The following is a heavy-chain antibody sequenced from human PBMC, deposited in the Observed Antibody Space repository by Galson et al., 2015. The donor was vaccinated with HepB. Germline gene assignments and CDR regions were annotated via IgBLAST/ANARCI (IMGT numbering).Heavy chain of an antibody. CDR2: MNPNSGNT. Sequence: SVKVSCKASGYTFTSYDINRVRQATGQGLEWMGWMNPNSGNTGYAQKFQGRVTMTRNTSISTAYMELSSLRSEDTAVYYCARGLSGQLGFYYYYMDVWGKGTTVTVSS. J-gene: IGHJ6*03. CDR1: GYTFTSYD. CDR3: ARGLSGQLGFYYYYMDV. D-gene: IGHD6-6*01. V-gene: IGHV1-8*01.